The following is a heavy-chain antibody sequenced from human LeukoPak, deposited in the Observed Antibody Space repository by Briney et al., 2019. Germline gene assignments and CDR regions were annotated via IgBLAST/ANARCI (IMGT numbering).Heavy chain of an antibody. CDR1: GGSFSGYY. J-gene: IGHJ4*02. Sequence: PSETLSLTCAVYGGSFSGYYWSWIRQPPGKGLEWIGEINHSGSTNYNPSLESRVTISVDTSKNQFSLKLSSVTAADTAVYYCASLVRAHYYDSSGYTDYWGQGTLVTVSS. CDR3: ASLVRAHYYDSSGYTDY. V-gene: IGHV4-34*01. D-gene: IGHD3-22*01. CDR2: INHSGST.